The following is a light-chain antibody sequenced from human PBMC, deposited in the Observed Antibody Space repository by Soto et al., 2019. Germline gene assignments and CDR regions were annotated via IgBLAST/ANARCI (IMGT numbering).Light chain of an antibody. V-gene: IGKV1-39*01. CDR2: AAS. CDR1: QNITNY. CDR3: QQSYGTPALT. J-gene: IGKJ5*01. Sequence: DIRMTQSPYSLAASVGDRVTITCRASQNITNYLNWYLQKPGRAPKLLIYAASTLQSGVPSRFSARGSGTEFTLTISALQSEDFGTYYCQQSYGTPALTFGQGTRLDIK.